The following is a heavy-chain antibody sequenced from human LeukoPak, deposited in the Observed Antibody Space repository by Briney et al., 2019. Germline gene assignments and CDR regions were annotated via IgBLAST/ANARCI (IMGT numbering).Heavy chain of an antibody. Sequence: GASVKVSCKASGYTFTSYGISWVRQAPGQGLEWMGWMTAYNGNTHYAQNLQGRVTMTTDTSTNTAYMELRSLRSGDTAVYFCARGGDSSSWYFSSSSYFDYWGQGTLVTVSS. CDR3: ARGGDSSSWYFSSSSYFDY. D-gene: IGHD6-13*01. V-gene: IGHV1-18*01. CDR1: GYTFTSYG. CDR2: MTAYNGNT. J-gene: IGHJ4*02.